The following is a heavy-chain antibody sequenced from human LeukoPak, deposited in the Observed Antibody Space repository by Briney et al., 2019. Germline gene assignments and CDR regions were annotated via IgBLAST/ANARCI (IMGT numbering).Heavy chain of an antibody. J-gene: IGHJ4*02. V-gene: IGHV4-4*07. CDR1: GGSISDFY. CDR2: IYSSGNT. D-gene: IGHD4-23*01. Sequence: SETLSLTCSVSGGSISDFYWSWIRQPAGKGLEWIGRIYSSGNTNYNPSLRSRVTMSLDASKNQFSLKLTSVTAADTAVYYCARNSGDYWGQGTLVTVSS. CDR3: ARNSGDY.